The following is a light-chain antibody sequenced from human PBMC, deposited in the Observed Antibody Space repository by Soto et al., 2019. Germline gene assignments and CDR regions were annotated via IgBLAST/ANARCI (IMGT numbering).Light chain of an antibody. CDR2: DAS. CDR1: QSISNDY. Sequence: EIVLTQSPGTLSLSPGERATLSCRASQSISNDYLAWYQQKPGHGPRLLIYDASRRAGGLQDRLSGSGSGADFTLTISRLEPEDFAVYYCQQYGQSSQETFGQGTKV. V-gene: IGKV3-20*01. J-gene: IGKJ1*01. CDR3: QQYGQSSQET.